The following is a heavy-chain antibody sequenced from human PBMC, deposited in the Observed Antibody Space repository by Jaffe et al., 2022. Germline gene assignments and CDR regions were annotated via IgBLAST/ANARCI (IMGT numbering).Heavy chain of an antibody. Sequence: QVQLQESGPGLVKPSQTLSLTCTVSGGSISSGSYYWSWIRQPAGKGLEWIGRIYTSGSTNYNPSLKSRVTISVDTSKNQFSLKLSSVTAADTAVYYCARDSSVRGVLGDAFDIWGQGTMVTVSS. CDR2: IYTSGST. V-gene: IGHV4-61*02. CDR3: ARDSSVRGVLGDAFDI. CDR1: GGSISSGSYY. J-gene: IGHJ3*02. D-gene: IGHD3-10*01.